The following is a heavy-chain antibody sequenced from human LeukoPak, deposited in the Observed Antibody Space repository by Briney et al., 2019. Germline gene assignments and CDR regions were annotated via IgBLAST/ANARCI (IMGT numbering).Heavy chain of an antibody. CDR1: GFTFSSYT. Sequence: GGSLRLSCAASGFTFSSYTMHWIRQAPGKGLEWVSVIYSGGSTYYADSVKGRFTISRDNSKNTLYLQMNSLRAEDTAVYYCARGVGAYYFDYWGQGTLVTVSS. D-gene: IGHD1-26*01. CDR3: ARGVGAYYFDY. CDR2: IYSGGST. J-gene: IGHJ4*02. V-gene: IGHV3-53*01.